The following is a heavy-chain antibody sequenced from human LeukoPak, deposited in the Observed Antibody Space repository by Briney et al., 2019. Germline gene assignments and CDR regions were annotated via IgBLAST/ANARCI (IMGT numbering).Heavy chain of an antibody. V-gene: IGHV3-74*01. Sequence: PGGSLRLSCAASGFTFSSYAMNWVRQASGKGLEWVSGIDPDGNTDYADSVKGRFTISRDNAKNTLYLQMNSLRAEDTAVYRCARDVRGPHDFWSQGTLVTVSS. CDR2: IDPDGNT. J-gene: IGHJ4*02. CDR3: ARDVRGPHDF. D-gene: IGHD2/OR15-2a*01. CDR1: GFTFSSYA.